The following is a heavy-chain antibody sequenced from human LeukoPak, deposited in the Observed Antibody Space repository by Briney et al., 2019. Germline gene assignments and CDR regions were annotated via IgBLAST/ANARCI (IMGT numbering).Heavy chain of an antibody. D-gene: IGHD3-3*01. CDR2: MNPNSGNT. V-gene: IGHV1-8*01. J-gene: IGHJ3*02. CDR1: GYTFTSYD. Sequence: ASVKVSCKASGYTFTSYDINWVRQATGQGLEWMGWMNPNSGNTGYAQKLQGRVTMTTDTSTSTAYMELRSLRSDDTAVYYCAREPHYYDFWSGYSDAFDIWGQGTMVTVSS. CDR3: AREPHYYDFWSGYSDAFDI.